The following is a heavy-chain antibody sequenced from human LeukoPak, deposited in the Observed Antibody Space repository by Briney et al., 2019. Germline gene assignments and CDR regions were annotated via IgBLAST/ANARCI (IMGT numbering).Heavy chain of an antibody. CDR2: ISTSSSTI. Sequence: PGGSLRLSCAASGFXFNTDTMNWVRQAPGKGLEWVAYISTSSSTIYYADSVKGRLTISRDNAKNSLYLQMHSLRDEDTAVYYCARGYLYFDYWGQGTLVIVSS. V-gene: IGHV3-48*02. CDR3: ARGYLYFDY. J-gene: IGHJ4*02. CDR1: GFXFNTDT. D-gene: IGHD2-2*01.